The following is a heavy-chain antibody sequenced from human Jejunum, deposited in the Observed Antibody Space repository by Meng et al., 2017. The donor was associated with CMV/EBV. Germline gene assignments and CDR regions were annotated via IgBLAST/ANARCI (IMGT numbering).Heavy chain of an antibody. CDR3: AKTARLFDY. Sequence: QGQLVGSGGGLVTPGGSLILSCVASGFTFTDYYMSWIRQAPGRGLECISYISPNSADTNYADSVKGRFTISRDNARNSLYLQMDSLTVEDSAVYYCAKTARLFDYWGQGTLVTVSS. CDR1: GFTFTDYY. J-gene: IGHJ4*02. V-gene: IGHV3-11*05. CDR2: ISPNSADT. D-gene: IGHD6-25*01.